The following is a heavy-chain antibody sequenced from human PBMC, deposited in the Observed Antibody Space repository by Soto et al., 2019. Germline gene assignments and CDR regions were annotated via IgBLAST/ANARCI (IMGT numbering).Heavy chain of an antibody. Sequence: PGGSLRLSCAASGFTFSSYSMNWVRQAPGKGLEWVSSISSSSSYIYYADSVKGRFTISRDNAKNSLYLQMNSLRAEDTAVYYCAALVVTAINPDYWGQGTLVTVSS. CDR3: AALVVTAINPDY. D-gene: IGHD2-21*02. CDR1: GFTFSSYS. CDR2: ISSSSSYI. J-gene: IGHJ4*02. V-gene: IGHV3-21*01.